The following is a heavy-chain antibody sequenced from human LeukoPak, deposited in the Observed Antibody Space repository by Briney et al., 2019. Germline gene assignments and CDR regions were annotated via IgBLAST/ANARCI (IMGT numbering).Heavy chain of an antibody. Sequence: GGSLRLPCAASWFTVSSNYMSWVRQAPGEGLELVSVIYSGGSTYYADSVKGRFTISRDNSKNTLYLQMNSLRAEDTAVYYCARIPGSYGPYSFDYWGQGILVTVSS. V-gene: IGHV3-53*01. CDR1: WFTVSSNY. CDR3: ARIPGSYGPYSFDY. D-gene: IGHD1-26*01. CDR2: IYSGGST. J-gene: IGHJ4*02.